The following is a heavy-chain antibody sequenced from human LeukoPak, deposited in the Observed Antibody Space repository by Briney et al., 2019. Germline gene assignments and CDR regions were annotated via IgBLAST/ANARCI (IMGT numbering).Heavy chain of an antibody. J-gene: IGHJ6*02. D-gene: IGHD4-11*01. CDR2: INHSGST. V-gene: IGHV4-34*01. CDR1: GGSFSGYY. CDR3: ARSMSTTVTTWYYYYGMDV. Sequence: PSETLSLTCAVYGGSFSGYYWSWIRQPPGKGLEWIGEINHSGSTNYNPSLKSRVTISVDTSKNQFSLKLSSVTAADTAVYYCARSMSTTVTTWYYYYGMDVWGQGTTVTVSS.